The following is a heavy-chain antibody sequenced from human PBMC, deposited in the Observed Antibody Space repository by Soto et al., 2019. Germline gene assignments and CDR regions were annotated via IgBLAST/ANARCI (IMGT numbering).Heavy chain of an antibody. Sequence: ASVKVSCKVSGYTLTELSMHWVRQAPGKGIEWMGGFDPEDGETIYAQKFQGRVTMTEDTSTDTAYMELSSLRSEDSAVYYCATGICSSSWYWFDPWGQGTMVSVSS. V-gene: IGHV1-24*01. D-gene: IGHD6-13*01. CDR2: FDPEDGET. J-gene: IGHJ5*02. CDR1: GYTLTELS. CDR3: ATGICSSSWYWFDP.